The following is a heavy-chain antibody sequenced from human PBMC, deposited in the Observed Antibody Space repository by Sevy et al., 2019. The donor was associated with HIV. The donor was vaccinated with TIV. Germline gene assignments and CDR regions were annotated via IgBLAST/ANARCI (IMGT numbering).Heavy chain of an antibody. D-gene: IGHD2-2*01. CDR2: IYTSGST. Sequence: SETLSLTCTVSGGSISSGNYYWSWIRQPAGKGLEWIGRIYTSGSTNYNPSLKSRVTISVDTSKNQFSLKLSSVTAADTAVDYGARESGDCSSTSCYEGVFDYWGQGTLVTVSS. CDR3: ARESGDCSSTSCYEGVFDY. J-gene: IGHJ4*02. CDR1: GGSISSGNYY. V-gene: IGHV4-61*02.